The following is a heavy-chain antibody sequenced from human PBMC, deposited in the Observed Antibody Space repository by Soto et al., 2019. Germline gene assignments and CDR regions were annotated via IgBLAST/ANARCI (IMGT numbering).Heavy chain of an antibody. V-gene: IGHV1-8*01. CDR1: GYTFTSYD. Sequence: GASVKVSCKASGYTFTSYDINWVRQATGQGLEWMGWMNPNSGNTGYAQKFQGRVTMTRNTSISTAYMELSSLRSEDTAVYYCARELLGSGSYLAGMDVWGQGTTVTVSS. J-gene: IGHJ6*02. D-gene: IGHD1-26*01. CDR3: ARELLGSGSYLAGMDV. CDR2: MNPNSGNT.